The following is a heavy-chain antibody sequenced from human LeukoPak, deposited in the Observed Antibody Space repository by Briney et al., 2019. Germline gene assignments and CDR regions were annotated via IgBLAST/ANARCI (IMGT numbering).Heavy chain of an antibody. CDR3: ARDHAYRADY. J-gene: IGHJ4*02. CDR2: ISWNSGAR. V-gene: IGHV3-9*01. D-gene: IGHD2-2*01. CDR1: GFTFDDYA. Sequence: PGGSLRLSCAASGFTFDDYAMHWVRQAPGKGLEWVSSISWNSGARGYADPVKGRFTISRDNAKNSLYLQMSSLTAEDTAIYYCARDHAYRADYWGQGTLVTVSS.